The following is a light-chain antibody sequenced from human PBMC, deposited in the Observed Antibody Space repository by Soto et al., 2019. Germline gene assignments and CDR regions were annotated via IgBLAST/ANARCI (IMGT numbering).Light chain of an antibody. Sequence: QLVLTQPPSASGTPGQRVTISCSGSSSNIGSNYVYWYQHLPGTAPKLLIYSNNQRPSGVPDRFSGSKFGTSASLAISGLRSEDEADYYCAAWDDGLSGPLFGGGTKLTVL. J-gene: IGLJ2*01. CDR3: AAWDDGLSGPL. CDR2: SNN. V-gene: IGLV1-47*02. CDR1: SSNIGSNY.